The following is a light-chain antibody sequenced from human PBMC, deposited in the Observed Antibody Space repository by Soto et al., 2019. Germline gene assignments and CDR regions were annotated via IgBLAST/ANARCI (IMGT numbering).Light chain of an antibody. J-gene: IGLJ1*01. Sequence: QSALTQPPSASGSPGQSVAISCTGTSSDVGGYNYVSWYQQHPGKAPKLMIYEVNKRPSGVPDRFSGSKSGNTASLTVYGLQAEDEADYYCSSYPGSSNVFGTGTKLIVL. CDR3: SSYPGSSNV. V-gene: IGLV2-8*01. CDR2: EVN. CDR1: SSDVGGYNY.